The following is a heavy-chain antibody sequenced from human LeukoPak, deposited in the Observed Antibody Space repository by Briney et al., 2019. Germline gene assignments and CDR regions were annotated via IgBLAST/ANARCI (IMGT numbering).Heavy chain of an antibody. V-gene: IGHV4-34*01. J-gene: IGHJ4*02. CDR2: INHSGST. Sequence: GSLRLSCAASGFTFSSYSMNWVRQAPGKGLEWIGEINHSGSTNYNPSLKSRVTISVDTSKNQFSLKLSSVTAADTAVYYCASLPAPYYYDSSGPSDYWGQGTLVTVSS. CDR3: ASLPAPYYYDSSGPSDY. D-gene: IGHD3-22*01. CDR1: GFTFSSYS.